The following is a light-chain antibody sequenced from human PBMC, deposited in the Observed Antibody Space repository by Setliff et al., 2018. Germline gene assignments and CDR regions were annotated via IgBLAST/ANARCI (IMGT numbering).Light chain of an antibody. J-gene: IGLJ1*01. Sequence: QSALAQPPSVSGSPGQSVTISCTGTSSDVGNYDRVSWYQQAPGTAPKLMIYEVSSRPSGVPDRFSGSKSGNTASLTISGLQADDEADYYCSSYTSRSTYIFGTGTKV. CDR2: EVS. CDR3: SSYTSRSTYI. V-gene: IGLV2-18*02. CDR1: SSDVGNYDR.